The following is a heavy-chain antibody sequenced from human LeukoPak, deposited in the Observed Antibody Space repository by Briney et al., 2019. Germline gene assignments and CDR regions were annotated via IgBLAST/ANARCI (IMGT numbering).Heavy chain of an antibody. Sequence: GGSLRLPCAASGFTFSSYGMHWVRQAPGKGLEWVAVISYDGSNKYYADSVKGRFTISRDNSKNTLYLQMNSLRAEDTAVYYCAKDRDTAMVPGWFDPWGQGTLVTVS. CDR1: GFTFSSYG. D-gene: IGHD5-18*01. CDR3: AKDRDTAMVPGWFDP. V-gene: IGHV3-30*18. CDR2: ISYDGSNK. J-gene: IGHJ5*02.